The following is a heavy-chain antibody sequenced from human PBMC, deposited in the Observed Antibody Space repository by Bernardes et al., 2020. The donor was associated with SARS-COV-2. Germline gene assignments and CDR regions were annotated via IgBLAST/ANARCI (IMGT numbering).Heavy chain of an antibody. J-gene: IGHJ4*02. D-gene: IGHD1-26*01. CDR2: ISGSGGST. V-gene: IGHV3-23*01. CDR3: AKALFQPHIVGATGDY. CDR1: GFTFNSYA. Sequence: GGSLRLSCAASGFTFNSYAMTWVRQAPGKGLEWVSAISGSGGSTFYADSVKGRFTISRDNSKNTLYLQMNSLRAEDTAVYYCAKALFQPHIVGATGDYWGQGILVTVSS.